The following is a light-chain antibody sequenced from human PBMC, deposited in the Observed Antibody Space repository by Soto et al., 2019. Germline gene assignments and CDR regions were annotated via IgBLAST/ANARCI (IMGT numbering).Light chain of an antibody. CDR1: SSNIGANT. Sequence: QSVLAQPPSASGTPGQRVAFSCSVSSSNIGANTVNWYQQLPGAAPKLLIYSHSQRPSGVPDRFSGSKSGTSASLAISGLQSDDEADYYCAAWDDSLNADVFGTGTKVTVL. CDR2: SHS. CDR3: AAWDDSLNADV. V-gene: IGLV1-44*01. J-gene: IGLJ1*01.